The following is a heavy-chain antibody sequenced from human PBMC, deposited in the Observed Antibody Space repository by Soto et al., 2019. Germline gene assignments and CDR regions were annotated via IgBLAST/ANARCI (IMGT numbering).Heavy chain of an antibody. V-gene: IGHV1-69*14. CDR3: ATLGPDVHS. J-gene: IGHJ4*02. Sequence: QVQLVQSGAEVQKPGSSVNVSCKASGDTPSTYAISWVRQAPGQGLEWMGGIIPILGTPHYAQRFQGKSPLSADTSPSTTYPQLNSVHSDATAMFYCATLGPDVHSWGQGTLVIVSS. CDR1: GDTPSTYA. D-gene: IGHD3-16*01. CDR2: IIPILGTP.